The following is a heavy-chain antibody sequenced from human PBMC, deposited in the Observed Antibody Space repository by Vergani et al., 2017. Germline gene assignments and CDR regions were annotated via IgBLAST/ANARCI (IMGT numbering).Heavy chain of an antibody. CDR2: IYYSGST. Sequence: QLQLQESGPGLVKPSETLSLTCTVSGGSISSSSYYWGWIRQPPGKGLEWIGSIYYSGSTYYNPALKSRVTISVDTSKNQFSLKLSSVTAADTAVYYCARLGPGWFDPWGQGTLVTVSS. J-gene: IGHJ5*02. CDR1: GGSISSSSYY. V-gene: IGHV4-39*01. CDR3: ARLGPGWFDP.